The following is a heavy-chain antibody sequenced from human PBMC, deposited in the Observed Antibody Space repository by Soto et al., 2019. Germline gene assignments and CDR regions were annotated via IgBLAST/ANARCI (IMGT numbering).Heavy chain of an antibody. Sequence: EVQLLESGGGLVQPGWSLRLSCAASGFTFSNYAMSWVRQAPGKGLEWVSGISGSGVSTYYADSVKGRFTISRDNSKNTLYLQMNSLRAEDTALYYCAKLARSDFYSSADYWGQGTLVTVSS. J-gene: IGHJ4*02. V-gene: IGHV3-23*01. CDR3: AKLARSDFYSSADY. D-gene: IGHD2-21*02. CDR2: ISGSGVST. CDR1: GFTFSNYA.